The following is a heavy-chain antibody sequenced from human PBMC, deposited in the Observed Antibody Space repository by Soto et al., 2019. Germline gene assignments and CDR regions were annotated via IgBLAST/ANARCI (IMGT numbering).Heavy chain of an antibody. J-gene: IGHJ5*02. CDR1: GYTFTSYG. CDR3: ARARSFGRAAPLNWFDP. CDR2: ISAYNGNT. Sequence: QFQLVQSGAEVKKPGASVKVSCKASGYTFTSYGISWVRQAPGQGLEWMGRISAYNGNTNYAQKLQGRVTMTTDTSTSTDYMELRSVRSDDTAVYYCARARSFGRAAPLNWFDPWGQGTLVTVSS. V-gene: IGHV1-18*01. D-gene: IGHD2-15*01.